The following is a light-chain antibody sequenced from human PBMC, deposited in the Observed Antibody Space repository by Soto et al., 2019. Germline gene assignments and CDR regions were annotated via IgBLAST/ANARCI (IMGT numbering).Light chain of an antibody. J-gene: IGKJ1*01. CDR2: GAS. CDR3: QQYDEWPLT. V-gene: IGKV3-15*01. CDR1: QSVSSN. Sequence: EIVMTQSPATLSVSPGERATLSCRASQSVSSNLAWYQQKPGQAPRLLIYGASTRATGIPARFSGSGSGTEFTLTISSLQSEDFAVYYCQQYDEWPLTFGQGTRWIS.